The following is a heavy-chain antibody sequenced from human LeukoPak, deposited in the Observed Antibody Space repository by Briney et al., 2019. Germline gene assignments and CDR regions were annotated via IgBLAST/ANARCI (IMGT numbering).Heavy chain of an antibody. J-gene: IGHJ5*02. CDR3: AREGSGYHNWFDP. Sequence: SVKVSCKASGGTFSSYAISWVRQAPGQGLEWMGGIIPIFGTANYAQKFQGRVTITADKSTSTAYMELSSLRSEDTAVYYCAREGSGYHNWFDPWGQGTLVTVSS. V-gene: IGHV1-69*06. D-gene: IGHD3-22*01. CDR2: IIPIFGTA. CDR1: GGTFSSYA.